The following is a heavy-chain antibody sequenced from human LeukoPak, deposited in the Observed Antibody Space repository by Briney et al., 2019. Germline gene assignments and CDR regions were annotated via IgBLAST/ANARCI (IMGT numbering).Heavy chain of an antibody. D-gene: IGHD3-9*01. J-gene: IGHJ6*02. CDR2: LNTNTGNP. CDR3: ARTFDDYYGMDV. Sequence: AASVKVSCKASGYSFTSHALNWLRQAPGQGPEWMGWLNTNTGNPTYAQGFTGRFVFSLDTSVSTAYLQISSLKAEDTAVYYCARTFDDYYGMDVWGRGTTVTVSS. CDR1: GYSFTSHA. V-gene: IGHV7-4-1*02.